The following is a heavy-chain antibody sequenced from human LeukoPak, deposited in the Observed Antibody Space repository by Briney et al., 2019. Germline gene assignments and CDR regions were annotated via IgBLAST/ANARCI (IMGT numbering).Heavy chain of an antibody. CDR2: IGGDGIA. D-gene: IGHD3-16*01. Sequence: GGSLRLSCAASGFTFSSYAMNWVRQAPGKGLEWISYIGGDGIAFYADSVRGRFTASKDDARKSMYLQMNSLRVEDTAVYYCAKDRANWAIDDWGQGTQVTVSS. CDR1: GFTFSSYA. CDR3: AKDRANWAIDD. J-gene: IGHJ4*02. V-gene: IGHV3-48*04.